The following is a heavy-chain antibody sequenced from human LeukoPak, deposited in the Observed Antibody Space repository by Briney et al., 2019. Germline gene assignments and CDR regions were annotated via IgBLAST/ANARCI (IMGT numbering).Heavy chain of an antibody. CDR2: IDTHGDA. CDR1: GFTFSKFD. Sequence: PGGSLRLSCAASGFTFSKFDMHWVRQLPGKGLEWVSTIDTHGDAEYRDSVQGRFIISRKNAENSLFLQTNSLRAGDTAVYYCERVSPGSSWHYYDLWGQGTLVTVSS. V-gene: IGHV3-13*01. J-gene: IGHJ5*02. CDR3: ERVSPGSSWHYYDL. D-gene: IGHD3-10*01.